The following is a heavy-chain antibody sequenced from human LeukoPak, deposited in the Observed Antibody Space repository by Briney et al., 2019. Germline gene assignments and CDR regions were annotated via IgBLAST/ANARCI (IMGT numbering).Heavy chain of an antibody. V-gene: IGHV3-21*04. CDR1: GFTFSTYS. D-gene: IGHD4-17*01. J-gene: IGHJ4*02. CDR3: AKGHSDYGTGFDL. CDR2: ISSSSTYI. Sequence: GGSLRLSCAASGFTFSTYSMNWVRQAPGKGLEWVSSISSSSTYIYYADSVKGRFTISRDNAKNSLYLQMNSLRAEDTAVYYCAKGHSDYGTGFDLWGQGTLVTVSS.